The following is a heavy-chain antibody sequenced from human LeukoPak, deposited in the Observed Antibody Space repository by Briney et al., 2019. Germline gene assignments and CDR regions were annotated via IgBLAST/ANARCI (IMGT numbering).Heavy chain of an antibody. Sequence: ASVKVSCKASGYTFTSHHMHWVRQAPGQGLEWMGIINPSGGSTNYAQKFQGRVTITADEPTSTAYMELSSLRSEDTAVYYCARGGLTYGSGSYYVFDYWGQGTLVTVSS. CDR1: GYTFTSHH. D-gene: IGHD3-10*01. CDR3: ARGGLTYGSGSYYVFDY. V-gene: IGHV1-46*01. CDR2: INPSGGST. J-gene: IGHJ4*02.